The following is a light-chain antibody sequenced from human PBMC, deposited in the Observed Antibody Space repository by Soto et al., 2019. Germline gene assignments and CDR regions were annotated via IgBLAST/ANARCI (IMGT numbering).Light chain of an antibody. CDR1: QTISTW. J-gene: IGKJ4*01. Sequence: LSASEGDRVTITCRASQTISTWLAWYQQKPGKAPKLLIYKASGLESGVPSRFSGSGSGTDFTLTISSLQPDDFATYYCQQYNSYSPLTFGGGTKVDIK. CDR2: KAS. V-gene: IGKV1-5*03. CDR3: QQYNSYSPLT.